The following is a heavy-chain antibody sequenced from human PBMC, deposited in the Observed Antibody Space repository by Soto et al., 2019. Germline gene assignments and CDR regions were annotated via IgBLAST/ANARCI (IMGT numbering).Heavy chain of an antibody. Sequence: QVQLVQSGAEVRKAGSSVMVSCKTSGGTFHTYTFSWVRQAPGQGLEWMGAIVPIYGTPNYAPKFQGRVTITADGSTSTVHMELSRLTSDDTATYYCSRIPRYSFPTSDALDVWGQGTLVSVS. CDR2: IVPIYGTP. V-gene: IGHV1-69*01. CDR1: GGTFHTYT. J-gene: IGHJ4*02. CDR3: SRIPRYSFPTSDALDV. D-gene: IGHD5-18*01.